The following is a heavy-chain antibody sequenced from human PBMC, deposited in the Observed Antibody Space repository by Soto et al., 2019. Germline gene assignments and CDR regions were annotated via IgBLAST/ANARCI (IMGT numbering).Heavy chain of an antibody. J-gene: IGHJ4*02. D-gene: IGHD3-10*01. CDR2: INPNSGGT. CDR3: ARDLIYGSGSY. V-gene: IGHV1-2*02. CDR1: GYTFTGYY. Sequence: ASVKVSCKASGYTFTGYYMHWVRQAPGQGLEWMGWINPNSGGTNYAQKFQGRVTMTTDTSTSTAYMELRSLRSDDTAVYYCARDLIYGSGSYWGQGTLVTVSS.